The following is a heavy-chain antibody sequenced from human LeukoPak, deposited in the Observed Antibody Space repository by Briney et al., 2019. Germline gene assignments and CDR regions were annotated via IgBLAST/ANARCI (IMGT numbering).Heavy chain of an antibody. Sequence: PSETLSLTCTVSGYSISSGYYWGWVRQPPGKGLEWIGSIYHSGSTYYNPSLKSRVTISVDTSKNQFSLKLSSVTAADTAVYYCARVVPASSSSWYYNYYYYYYMDVWGKGTTVTVSS. CDR3: ARVVPASSSSWYYNYYYYYYMDV. J-gene: IGHJ6*03. V-gene: IGHV4-38-2*02. D-gene: IGHD6-13*01. CDR2: IYHSGST. CDR1: GYSISSGYY.